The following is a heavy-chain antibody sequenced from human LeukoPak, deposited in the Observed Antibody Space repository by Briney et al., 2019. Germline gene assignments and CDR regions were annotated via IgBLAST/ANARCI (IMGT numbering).Heavy chain of an antibody. V-gene: IGHV1-69*01. CDR1: GGIFRSYG. CDR3: ARGLYCSSSTSCYDYGMDV. Sequence: EASVKVSCKTSGGIFRSYGLNWVRQAPGQGREWMGGFIPILGTPKYAQNLQGRVTITADESTSTGYMELSSLRYEDTAVYYCARGLYCSSSTSCYDYGMDVWGQGTTVTVSS. D-gene: IGHD2-2*01. CDR2: FIPILGTP. J-gene: IGHJ6*02.